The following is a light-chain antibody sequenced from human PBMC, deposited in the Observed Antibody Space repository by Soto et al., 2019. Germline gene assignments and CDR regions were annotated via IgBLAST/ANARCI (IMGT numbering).Light chain of an antibody. V-gene: IGKV3-20*01. CDR1: QSVSSSY. J-gene: IGKJ3*01. CDR3: DQYGSSPFT. CDR2: GAA. Sequence: EIVLTQSPGTLSLSPGERATLSCRASQSVSSSYLAWYQQKPGQAPRLLIYGAASRATGIRAWCSGSGSGTAFTLTISRLEPEDFAVYYWDQYGSSPFTFGPGTKVDVK.